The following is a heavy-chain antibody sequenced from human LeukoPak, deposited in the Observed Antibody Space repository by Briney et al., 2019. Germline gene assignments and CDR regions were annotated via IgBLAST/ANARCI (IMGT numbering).Heavy chain of an antibody. CDR2: ISSSSSTI. V-gene: IGHV3-48*01. CDR1: GFTFSSYS. Sequence: SGGSLRLSCAASGFTFSSYSMNWVRQAPGKGLEWVSYISSSSSTIYYADSVKGRFTISRDNAKNSLYLQMNSLRAEDTAVYYCARVGCSSTSCFDYWGQGTLVTVSS. CDR3: ARVGCSSTSCFDY. D-gene: IGHD2-2*01. J-gene: IGHJ4*02.